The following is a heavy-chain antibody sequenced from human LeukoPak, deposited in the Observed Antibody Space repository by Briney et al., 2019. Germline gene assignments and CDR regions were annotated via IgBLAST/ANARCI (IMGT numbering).Heavy chain of an antibody. V-gene: IGHV3-74*01. D-gene: IGHD2-2*01. CDR1: GFTFSKHW. Sequence: GGSLRLSCAASGFTFSKHWMHWVRQAPGKGLVWVSRMNPDGSNTDYADSVKGRFTISRDNAKNTLYLQMNSLRAEDTAVYYCARDSDGYCSSTSCYGNYYYGMDVWGQGTTVTVSS. CDR3: ARDSDGYCSSTSCYGNYYYGMDV. J-gene: IGHJ6*02. CDR2: MNPDGSNT.